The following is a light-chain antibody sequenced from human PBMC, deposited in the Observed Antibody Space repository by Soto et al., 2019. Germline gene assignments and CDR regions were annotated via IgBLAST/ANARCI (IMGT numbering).Light chain of an antibody. J-gene: IGLJ1*01. V-gene: IGLV2-8*01. CDR1: SSDVGSYNY. CDR2: EVS. Sequence: QSALTQPLSASGSPGQSVTISCTGTSSDVGSYNYVSWYQQHPGRPPKLMIYEVSKRPLGVPDRFSGSKSGNTASLTVSGLQAEDEADYYCSSYAGSNNFVFGPGTKVTVL. CDR3: SSYAGSNNFV.